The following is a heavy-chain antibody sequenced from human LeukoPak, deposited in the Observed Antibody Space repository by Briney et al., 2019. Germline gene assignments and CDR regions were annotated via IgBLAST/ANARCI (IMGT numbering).Heavy chain of an antibody. CDR3: AKDGRAGNNYGYEADC. J-gene: IGHJ4*02. CDR2: VSGRGDST. D-gene: IGHD5-18*01. Sequence: GGSLRLSCTASGFTFSTYGMNWVRQAPGQGLEWISAVSGRGDSTQYVDSVKGRFTISRDNSKNTLYLQMNNLRPEDTAVYYCAKDGRAGNNYGYEADCWGQGTLVTVSS. V-gene: IGHV3-23*01. CDR1: GFTFSTYG.